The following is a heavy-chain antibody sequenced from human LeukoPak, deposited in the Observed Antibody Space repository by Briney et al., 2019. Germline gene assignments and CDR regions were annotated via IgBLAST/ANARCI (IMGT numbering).Heavy chain of an antibody. V-gene: IGHV1-69*06. J-gene: IGHJ4*02. CDR3: AREPLPVRGATYYFDY. CDR2: IIPIFCTE. CDR1: GGTFSSYA. Sequence: GSSVTVSCLASGGTFSSYAISWVGPAPGQRREWMGGIIPIFCTENYAQKFQGRVAITADKSTSTAYMELSSLRSEDTAVYYCAREPLPVRGATYYFDYWGQGTLVTVSS. D-gene: IGHD3-10*01.